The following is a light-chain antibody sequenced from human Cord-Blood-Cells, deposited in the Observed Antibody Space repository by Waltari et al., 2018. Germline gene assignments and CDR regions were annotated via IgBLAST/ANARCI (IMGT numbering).Light chain of an antibody. CDR1: SSDVGSYNL. CDR3: CSYAGSSTFERV. J-gene: IGLJ3*02. Sequence: QSALTQPASVSGSPGQSITISCTGTSSDVGSYNLVSWYQQHPGKAPKLMIYECSKRPSGVSNRFSGSKSGNTASLTISGLQAEDEADYYCCSYAGSSTFERVFGGGTKLTVL. CDR2: ECS. V-gene: IGLV2-23*03.